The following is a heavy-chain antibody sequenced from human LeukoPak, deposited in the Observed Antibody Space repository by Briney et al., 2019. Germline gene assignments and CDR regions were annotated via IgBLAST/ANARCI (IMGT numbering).Heavy chain of an antibody. D-gene: IGHD2-2*01. V-gene: IGHV1-8*01. CDR1: GYTFTSYD. J-gene: IGHJ3*02. CDR3: ARGFCSSTSCYFDKFAFDI. CDR2: MNPDRGNT. Sequence: GASVKDSCKASGYTFTSYDINWVRQATGQGLEWMGWMNPDRGNTGYAQKFQGRVTMTRNTSISTAYMELSSLRSEDTAVYYCARGFCSSTSCYFDKFAFDIWGQGTMVTVSS.